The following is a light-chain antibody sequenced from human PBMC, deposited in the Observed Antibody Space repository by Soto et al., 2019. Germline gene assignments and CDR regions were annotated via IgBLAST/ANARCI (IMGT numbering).Light chain of an antibody. Sequence: DIQMTQSPSSLSASIGDRVTITCQASQDISYSLNWYQQRPGKAPKLLIYGASNLAPGVPSRFSGSGSGTDFTFTVSSLQPEDIATYYCQQYDNRPPYTFGQGTKLEIK. J-gene: IGKJ2*01. CDR1: QDISYS. CDR3: QQYDNRPPYT. CDR2: GAS. V-gene: IGKV1-33*01.